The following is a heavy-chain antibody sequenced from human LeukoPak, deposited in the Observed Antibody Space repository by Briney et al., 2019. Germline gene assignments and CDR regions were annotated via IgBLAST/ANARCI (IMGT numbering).Heavy chain of an antibody. CDR3: ARGRASSSWYVDY. J-gene: IGHJ4*02. CDR2: IVTSGAT. Sequence: GGSLRLSCAAAGFTFSRFDMHWVRRPTGKGLEWVSGIVTSGATYYSGSVKGRFTISRENAKNSLYLQMDGLTVGDTAVYYCARGRASSSWYVDYWGQGILVTVSS. V-gene: IGHV3-13*01. D-gene: IGHD6-13*01. CDR1: GFTFSRFD.